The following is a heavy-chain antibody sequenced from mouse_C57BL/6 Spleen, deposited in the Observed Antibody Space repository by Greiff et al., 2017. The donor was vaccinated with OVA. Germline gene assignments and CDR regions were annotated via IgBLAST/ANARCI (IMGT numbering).Heavy chain of an antibody. CDR3: ARQGYSNRYFDV. J-gene: IGHJ1*03. CDR1: GFTFSDYG. V-gene: IGHV5-17*01. D-gene: IGHD2-5*01. Sequence: EVKLQESGGGLVKPGGSLKLSCAASGFTFSDYGMHWVRQAPEKGLEWVAYISSGSSTIYYADTVKGRFTISRDNAKNTLFLQMTSLRSEDTAMYYCARQGYSNRYFDVWGTGTTVTVSS. CDR2: ISSGSSTI.